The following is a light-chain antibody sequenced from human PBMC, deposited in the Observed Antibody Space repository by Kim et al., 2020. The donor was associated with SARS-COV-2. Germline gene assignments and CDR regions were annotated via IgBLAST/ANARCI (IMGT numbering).Light chain of an antibody. Sequence: GQRVTISVSGDTPNIGSNYVYWYQQLPGTAPKVLIYKNNQRASGVPDRFSGSKSGTSASLAISGLRSEDEADYYCAAWDDSLRGCVFGGGTKLTVL. CDR1: TPNIGSNY. V-gene: IGLV1-47*01. CDR2: KNN. CDR3: AAWDDSLRGCV. J-gene: IGLJ3*02.